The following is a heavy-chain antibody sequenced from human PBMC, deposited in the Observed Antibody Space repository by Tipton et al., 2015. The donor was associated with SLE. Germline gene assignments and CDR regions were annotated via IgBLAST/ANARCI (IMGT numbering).Heavy chain of an antibody. D-gene: IGHD3-10*01. CDR1: GLTFSSNW. V-gene: IGHV3-7*01. Sequence: GSLRLSCAASGLTFSSNWMSWVRQVPGKGLEWVANIKEDGSEKYYVDSLKGRFTISRDNAKNSLYLQMNGLRPEDTAVYYCARRVGSYYGMDVWGQGTTVTVSS. CDR2: IKEDGSEK. CDR3: ARRVGSYYGMDV. J-gene: IGHJ6*02.